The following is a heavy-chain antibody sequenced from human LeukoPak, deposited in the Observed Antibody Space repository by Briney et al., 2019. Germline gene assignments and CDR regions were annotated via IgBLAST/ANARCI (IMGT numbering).Heavy chain of an antibody. J-gene: IGHJ3*02. V-gene: IGHV3-11*06. CDR1: GFTFSDYY. CDR2: ISSSSSYT. CDR3: AREGGRSAFDI. Sequence: GGSLRLSCAASGFTFSDYYMSWIRQAPGQGLEWVSYISSSSSYTNYADSVKGRFTISRDKAKNSLYLQMNSLRAEDTAVYYCAREGGRSAFDIWGQGTMVTVSS. D-gene: IGHD1-26*01.